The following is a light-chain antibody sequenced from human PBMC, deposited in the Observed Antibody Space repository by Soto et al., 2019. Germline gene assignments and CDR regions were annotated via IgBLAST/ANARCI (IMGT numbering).Light chain of an antibody. CDR1: KSFSRSY. J-gene: IGKJ1*01. CDR3: QQYGSSPRT. Sequence: EIVLTQSPDTLSLSPGERATLSCRASKSFSRSYLAWHQQKPGQAPRLLIYGASSRATGIPDRFSGSGSGTDFTLTICRLEPEDFAVYYCQQYGSSPRTFGQGTKVDIK. CDR2: GAS. V-gene: IGKV3-20*01.